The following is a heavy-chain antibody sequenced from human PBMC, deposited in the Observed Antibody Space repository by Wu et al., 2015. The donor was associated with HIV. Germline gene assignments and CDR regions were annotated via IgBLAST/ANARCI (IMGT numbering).Heavy chain of an antibody. CDR2: INPTSGGT. CDR1: GYTFTRYH. J-gene: IGHJ1*01. CDR3: ARGGSSGEYFQH. Sequence: QVRLVQSGPEVRKPGTSVKLSCTAFGYTFTRYHIHWLRQAPGQGLEWMGWINPTSGGTEYAQKLQGRVTMTRDTSISTAYMELSRLTSDDTAVYYCARGGSSGEYFQHWGQGTLVTVSS. D-gene: IGHD1-26*01. V-gene: IGHV1-2*02.